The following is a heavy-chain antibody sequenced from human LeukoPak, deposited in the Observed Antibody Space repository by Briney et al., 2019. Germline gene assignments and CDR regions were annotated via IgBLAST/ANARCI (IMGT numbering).Heavy chain of an antibody. CDR1: GYTFTGYY. Sequence: GSVKVSCKASGYTFTGYYMHWVRQAPGQGLEWMGWINPNSGGTNYAQKFQGRVTMTRDTSISTAYMELSRLRSDDTAVYYCAIAVAGSLSSYFDYWGQGTLVTVSS. V-gene: IGHV1-2*02. D-gene: IGHD6-19*01. J-gene: IGHJ4*02. CDR2: INPNSGGT. CDR3: AIAVAGSLSSYFDY.